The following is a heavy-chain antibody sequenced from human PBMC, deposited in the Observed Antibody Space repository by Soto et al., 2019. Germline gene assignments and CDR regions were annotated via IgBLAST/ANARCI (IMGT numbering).Heavy chain of an antibody. V-gene: IGHV3-49*03. CDR3: TRIPTELRYFDWLFLFDY. J-gene: IGHJ4*02. D-gene: IGHD3-9*01. Sequence: GGSLRLSCTASGFTFGDYAMSWFRQAPGKGLEWVGFIRSKAYGGTTEYAACVKGRFTISRDDSKSIAYLQMNSLKTEDTAVYYCTRIPTELRYFDWLFLFDYWGQGTLVTVSS. CDR1: GFTFGDYA. CDR2: IRSKAYGGTT.